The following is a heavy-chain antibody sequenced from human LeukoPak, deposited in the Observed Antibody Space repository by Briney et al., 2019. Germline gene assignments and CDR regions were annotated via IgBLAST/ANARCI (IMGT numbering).Heavy chain of an antibody. CDR3: ATDIGGRHYYDSSGYYSY. Sequence: ASVEVSCKASGYTFTSYAMNWVRHAPGKGLERKGGFDPEDGETIYAQKFQGRVTMTEDTSTDTAYMEPSSLRSEDTAVYYCATDIGGRHYYDSSGYYSYWGQGTLVTVSS. CDR1: GYTFTSYA. J-gene: IGHJ4*02. V-gene: IGHV1-24*01. D-gene: IGHD3-22*01. CDR2: FDPEDGET.